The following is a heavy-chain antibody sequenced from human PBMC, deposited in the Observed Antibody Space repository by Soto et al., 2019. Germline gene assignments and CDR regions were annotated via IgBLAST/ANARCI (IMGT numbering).Heavy chain of an antibody. CDR2: MNPNSGNT. D-gene: IGHD2-21*02. Sequence: ASVKVSCKASGYTFTSYDINWVRQATGQGLEWMGWMNPNSGNTGYAQKFQGRVTMTRNTSISTAYMELSSLRSEDTAVYYCARRVLGDAFYYYYYIDVWGQGTTVTVSS. CDR3: ARRVLGDAFYYYYYIDV. V-gene: IGHV1-8*01. J-gene: IGHJ6*03. CDR1: GYTFTSYD.